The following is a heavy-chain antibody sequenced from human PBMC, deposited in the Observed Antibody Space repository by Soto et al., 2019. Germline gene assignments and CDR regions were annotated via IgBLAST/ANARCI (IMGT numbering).Heavy chain of an antibody. CDR1: GGSISSGDYY. CDR2: IYYSGST. D-gene: IGHD3-3*01. Sequence: QVQLQESGPGLVKPSQTLSLTCTVSGGSISSGDYYWSWIRQPPGKGLEWIGYIYYSGSTYYNPSLQSRVTIPVDTSKNQFSLKLSSVTAADTAVYYCARDPYQNYDLWGGEWTDYWGQGTLGTVSS. CDR3: ARDPYQNYDLWGGEWTDY. V-gene: IGHV4-30-4*01. J-gene: IGHJ4*02.